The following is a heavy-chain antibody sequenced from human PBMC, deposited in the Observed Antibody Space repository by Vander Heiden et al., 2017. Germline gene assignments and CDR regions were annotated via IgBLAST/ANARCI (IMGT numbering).Heavy chain of an antibody. Sequence: QVHLVESGGGVVQPGRSLRLSGAASGFTFSSVGLHWVRQAPGKGLEWVAVIWYDGNNKYYADSVKGRFTISRDNSKNTLYLQMNSLRAEDTAVYYCARDGNSGLDYWGQGTLVTVSS. CDR2: IWYDGNNK. CDR3: ARDGNSGLDY. J-gene: IGHJ4*02. CDR1: GFTFSSVG. D-gene: IGHD4-4*01. V-gene: IGHV3-33*01.